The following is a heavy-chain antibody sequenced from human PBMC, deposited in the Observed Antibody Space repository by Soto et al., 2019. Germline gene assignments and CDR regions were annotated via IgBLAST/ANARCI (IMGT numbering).Heavy chain of an antibody. CDR2: ISNSGST. D-gene: IGHD1-26*01. CDR1: GGTICSFH. Sequence: PSETLSLTCTVSGGTICSFHWTWFRQPPGKGLEWIGFISNSGSTNYNPSLKSRVTISLDTSKNPFSLKLSSVSAADTAVYYCARGVVGASTGLRHWGEGTLVTVSS. J-gene: IGHJ1*01. CDR3: ARGVVGASTGLRH. V-gene: IGHV4-59*01.